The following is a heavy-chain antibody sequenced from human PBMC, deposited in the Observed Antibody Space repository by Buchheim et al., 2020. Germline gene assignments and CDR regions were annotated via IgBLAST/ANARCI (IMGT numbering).Heavy chain of an antibody. J-gene: IGHJ6*02. CDR1: GGSFSGYY. V-gene: IGHV4-34*01. D-gene: IGHD3-3*01. Sequence: QVQLQQWGAGLLKPSETLSLTCAVYGGSFSGYYWSWIRQPPGKGLEWIGEINHSGSTNYNPSLKSRVTISVDTSKNQFSLKLSSVAAADMAVYYCARLVTYYDFWSGYYTPPSWYYGMDVWGQGTT. CDR3: ARLVTYYDFWSGYYTPPSWYYGMDV. CDR2: INHSGST.